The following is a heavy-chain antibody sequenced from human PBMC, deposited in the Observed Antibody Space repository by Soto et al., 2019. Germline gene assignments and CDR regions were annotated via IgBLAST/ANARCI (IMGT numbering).Heavy chain of an antibody. V-gene: IGHV1-46*03. Sequence: GASVKVSCKASGYIFTSYYIHWVRQAPGQGLEWMGWINPFDGSRMFAQSFQGRVTMTRDTSTSTVYMEVSSLRSEDTAVYYCSRVDPGETYAFDLWGQGTLVTVSS. J-gene: IGHJ4*02. CDR1: GYIFTSYY. CDR3: SRVDPGETYAFDL. D-gene: IGHD3-10*01. CDR2: INPFDGSR.